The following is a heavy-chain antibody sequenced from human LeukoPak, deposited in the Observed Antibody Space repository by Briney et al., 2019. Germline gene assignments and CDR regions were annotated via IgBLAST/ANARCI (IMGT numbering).Heavy chain of an antibody. CDR2: ISGSSAYI. CDR1: GFTFSYYN. CDR3: ARDGYCSSTSCSNYYYYYMDV. D-gene: IGHD2-2*01. J-gene: IGHJ6*03. V-gene: IGHV3-21*01. Sequence: NPGGSLRLSCAASGFTFSYYNMNWVRQTSGKGLEWVSSISGSSAYIYYADSVKGRFTISRDDAKNSLYLEMNSLRAEDTAVYYCARDGYCSSTSCSNYYYYYMDVWGKGTTVTVSS.